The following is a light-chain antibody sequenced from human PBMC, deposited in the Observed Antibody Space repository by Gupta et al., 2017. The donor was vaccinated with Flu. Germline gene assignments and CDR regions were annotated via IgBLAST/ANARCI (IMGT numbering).Light chain of an antibody. Sequence: EIVLTQSPGTLSLSPGERATLSCRASQSVSSSYLAWYQQKPGQAPRLLIYGASSRATGIPDRFSGSGSGTDFTLTISRLEPEDFAVYYWQQDGSWGTFGQGTKVEIK. V-gene: IGKV3-20*01. CDR1: QSVSSSY. J-gene: IGKJ1*01. CDR2: GAS. CDR3: QQDGSWGT.